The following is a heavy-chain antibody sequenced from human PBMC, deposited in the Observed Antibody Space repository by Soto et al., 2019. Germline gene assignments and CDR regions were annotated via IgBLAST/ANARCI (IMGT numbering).Heavy chain of an antibody. D-gene: IGHD6-19*01. CDR3: ASAGIAFACMIHCYSRSTHV. Sequence: RASVKVYCKASGYTFTSYDINWVRQATGQGLEWMGWMNPNSGNTGYAQKFQGRVTMTRNTSISTAYMELSSLRSEDTAVYYCASAGIAFACMIHCYSRSTHVCGKGTILTLSS. J-gene: IGHJ6*03. CDR1: GYTFTSYD. V-gene: IGHV1-8*01. CDR2: MNPNSGNT.